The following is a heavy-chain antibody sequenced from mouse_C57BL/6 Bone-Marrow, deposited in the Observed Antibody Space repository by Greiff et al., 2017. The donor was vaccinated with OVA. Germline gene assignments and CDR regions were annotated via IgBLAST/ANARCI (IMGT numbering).Heavy chain of an antibody. CDR1: GYTFTSYG. CDR2: IYPRSGNT. V-gene: IGHV1-81*01. CDR3: ATPFQYYYCSRLWYFDV. D-gene: IGHD1-1*01. J-gene: IGHJ1*03. Sequence: VQLQQSGAELARPGASVKLSCKASGYTFTSYGISWVKQRTGQGLEWIGEIYPRSGNTYYNEKFKGKATLTADKSSSTAYMELRSLTSEDSAVYFCATPFQYYYCSRLWYFDVWGTGTTVTVSS.